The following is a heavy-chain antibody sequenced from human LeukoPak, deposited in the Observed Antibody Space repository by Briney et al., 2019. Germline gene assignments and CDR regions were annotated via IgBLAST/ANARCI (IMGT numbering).Heavy chain of an antibody. V-gene: IGHV3-7*01. D-gene: IGHD3-22*01. CDR2: IKQDGSEK. CDR1: GFTFSSYW. CDR3: ARGDDSSGYRVDY. Sequence: GSLRLSCAASGFTFSSYWMSWVRQAPGKGLEWVANIKQDGSEKYYVDSVKGRFTISRDNAKNSLYLQMNSLRAEDTAVYYCARGDDSSGYRVDYWGQGTLVTVSS. J-gene: IGHJ4*02.